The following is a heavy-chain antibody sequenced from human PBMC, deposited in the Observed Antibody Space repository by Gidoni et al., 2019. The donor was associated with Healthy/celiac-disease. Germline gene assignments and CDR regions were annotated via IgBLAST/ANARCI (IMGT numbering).Heavy chain of an antibody. CDR3: ARDGGGYSSGYLDY. D-gene: IGHD6-19*01. CDR2: IIPIFGTA. V-gene: IGHV1-69*01. CDR1: RGTFTSYA. J-gene: IGHJ4*02. Sequence: QVQLVQSVAEVKKPGSSVTVSCKASRGTFTSYAISWVRHAPGQGLEWMGGIIPIFGTANYEKKFQGRVTITADESTSTAYMELSSLRSEDTAVYYCARDGGGYSSGYLDYWGQGTLVTVSS.